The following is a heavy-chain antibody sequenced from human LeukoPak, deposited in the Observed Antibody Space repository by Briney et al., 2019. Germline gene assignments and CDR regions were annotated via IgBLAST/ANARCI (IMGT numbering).Heavy chain of an antibody. CDR3: ARLNPYESSGNSYSEVDY. Sequence: GESLKISCKGSGYSFTSYWIGWVRQMPGKGLEWMGIIYPGDSDTRYSRSFQGQVTISADKSISTAYVQWSSLKASDTAMYYCARLNPYESSGNSYSEVDYWGQGTLVTVSS. V-gene: IGHV5-51*01. J-gene: IGHJ4*02. CDR1: GYSFTSYW. D-gene: IGHD3-22*01. CDR2: IYPGDSDT.